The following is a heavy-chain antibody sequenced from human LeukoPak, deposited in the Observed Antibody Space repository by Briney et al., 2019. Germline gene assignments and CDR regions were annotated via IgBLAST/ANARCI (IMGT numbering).Heavy chain of an antibody. J-gene: IGHJ4*02. CDR3: ARVFDTSSHYLFDY. Sequence: GRSLRLSCTASGFTFSYYGMHWVRQAPGKGLEWVAVMWSNGYSRYYADSVKGRFTISRDNSKNALYLEMNSLRAEDTAVYSCARVFDTSSHYLFDYWGQGTLVSVSS. V-gene: IGHV3-33*01. D-gene: IGHD3-22*01. CDR2: MWSNGYSR. CDR1: GFTFSYYG.